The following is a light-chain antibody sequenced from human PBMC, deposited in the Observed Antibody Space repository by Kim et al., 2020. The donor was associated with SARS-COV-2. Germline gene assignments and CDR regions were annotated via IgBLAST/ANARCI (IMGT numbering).Light chain of an antibody. CDR1: QSVSGK. J-gene: IGKJ2*01. CDR3: QQYNSWPRT. CDR2: GAS. V-gene: IGKV3-15*01. Sequence: EIVMTQSPATLSVSPGERATLSCRASQSVSGKLAWYQQKPGQAPRLLIQGASTRATGIPARFSGCGSGTEFSLTISSLQSEDFAVYYCQQYNSWPRTFGQGTKLEI.